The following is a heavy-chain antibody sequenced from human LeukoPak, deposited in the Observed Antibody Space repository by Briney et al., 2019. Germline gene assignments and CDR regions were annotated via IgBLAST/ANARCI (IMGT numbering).Heavy chain of an antibody. CDR1: GGSFSGYY. V-gene: IGHV4-34*01. Sequence: SETLSLTCAGYGGSFSGYYWSWLRQPPGKGLEWIGEINHSGSTNYNPSLKSRVTISVDTSKNQFSLKLSSVTAADTAVYYCARGGRGLRYFDWLLYFDYWGQGTLVTVSS. CDR3: ARGGRGLRYFDWLLYFDY. J-gene: IGHJ4*02. CDR2: INHSGST. D-gene: IGHD3-9*01.